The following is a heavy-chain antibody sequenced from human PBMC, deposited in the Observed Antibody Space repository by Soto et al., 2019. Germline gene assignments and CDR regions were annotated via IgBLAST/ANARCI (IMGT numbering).Heavy chain of an antibody. J-gene: IGHJ6*02. Sequence: QVQLVQSGAEVKKPGSSVKVSCKASGGTFSSYAISWVRQAPGQGLEWMGGIIPIFGTANYAQKFQGIVTITADESTSTAYMALSSLRSEDTAVYYCASETVGATDYYCGMDVWGQGTTVTVSS. CDR2: IIPIFGTA. CDR3: ASETVGATDYYCGMDV. D-gene: IGHD1-26*01. CDR1: GGTFSSYA. V-gene: IGHV1-69*01.